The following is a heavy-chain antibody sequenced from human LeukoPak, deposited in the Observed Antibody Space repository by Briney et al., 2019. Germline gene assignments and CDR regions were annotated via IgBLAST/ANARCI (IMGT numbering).Heavy chain of an antibody. Sequence: SETLSLTRTVSGGSISSSSYYWGWIRQPPGKGLEWIGSIYYSGSTYYNPSLKRRVTISVDTSKNQFSLKLSSVTAADTAVYYCARRFGMATILYRQGDFDYWGQGTLVTVSS. CDR2: IYYSGST. V-gene: IGHV4-39*01. D-gene: IGHD5-24*01. J-gene: IGHJ4*02. CDR3: ARRFGMATILYRQGDFDY. CDR1: GGSISSSSYY.